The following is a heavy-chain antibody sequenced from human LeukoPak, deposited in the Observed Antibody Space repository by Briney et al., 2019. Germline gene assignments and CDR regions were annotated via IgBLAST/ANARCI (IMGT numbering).Heavy chain of an antibody. CDR1: GYTFTGYY. Sequence: GESLKISCKASGYTFTGYYIHWVRQAPGQGLEWMGWINPNSGGTNYAQKFQGRVTVTRDTSISTAYMELNSLRSDDTAVYYCARTVATAADYWGQGTLVTVSS. CDR3: ARTVATAADY. D-gene: IGHD2-21*02. J-gene: IGHJ4*02. CDR2: INPNSGGT. V-gene: IGHV1-2*02.